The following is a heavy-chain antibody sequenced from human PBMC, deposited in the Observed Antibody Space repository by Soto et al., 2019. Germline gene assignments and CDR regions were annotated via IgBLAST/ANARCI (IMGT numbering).Heavy chain of an antibody. D-gene: IGHD3-16*01. J-gene: IGHJ6*02. CDR1: GFTFSSYA. CDR3: AKGLTENRRYYYYYGMDV. Sequence: GGSLRLSCAASGFTFSSYAMSWVRQAPGKGLEWVSAISGSGGSTYYADSVKGRFTISRDNSKNTLYLQMNSLRAEDTAVYYCAKGLTENRRYYYYYGMDVWGQGTTVTVSS. CDR2: ISGSGGST. V-gene: IGHV3-23*01.